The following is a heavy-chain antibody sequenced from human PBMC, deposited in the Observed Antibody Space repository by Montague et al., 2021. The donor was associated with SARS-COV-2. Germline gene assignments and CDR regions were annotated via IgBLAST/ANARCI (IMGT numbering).Heavy chain of an antibody. J-gene: IGHJ3*02. CDR3: ARDITMVRGVIIIVGAFDI. D-gene: IGHD3-10*01. CDR2: ISYDGSNK. CDR1: GFTFSSYA. Sequence: SLRLSCAASGFTFSSYAMHWVRQAPGKGLEWVAVISYDGSNKYYADSVKGRFTISRDNSKNTLYLQMNSLRAEDTAVYYCARDITMVRGVIIIVGAFDIWGQGTMVTVSS. V-gene: IGHV3-30*04.